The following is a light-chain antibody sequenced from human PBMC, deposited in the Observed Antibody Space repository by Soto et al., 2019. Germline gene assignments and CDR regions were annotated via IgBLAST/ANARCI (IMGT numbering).Light chain of an antibody. CDR3: QQYNNWPPWT. J-gene: IGKJ1*01. CDR2: GAS. Sequence: MTQSPATLSVSPGERATLSXXASQSVSSNLAWYQQKPGQAPRLLIYGASTRATGIPARFSGSGSGTEFTLTISSLQSEDFAVYYCQQYNNWPPWTFGQGTKVEIK. CDR1: QSVSSN. V-gene: IGKV3-15*01.